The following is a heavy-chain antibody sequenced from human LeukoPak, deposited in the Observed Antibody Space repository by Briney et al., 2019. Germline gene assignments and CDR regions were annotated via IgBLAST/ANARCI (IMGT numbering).Heavy chain of an antibody. CDR3: ARLPRYFDWLSSGYFDY. CDR2: IYYSGST. J-gene: IGHJ4*02. CDR1: GGSISSSSYY. V-gene: IGHV4-39*01. D-gene: IGHD3-9*01. Sequence: SETLSLTCTVSGGSISSSSYYWGWIRQPPGKGLEWIGSIYYSGSTYYNPSLKSRVTISVDTSKNQFSLKLSSVTAADTAVYYCARLPRYFDWLSSGYFDYWGQGTLVTVSS.